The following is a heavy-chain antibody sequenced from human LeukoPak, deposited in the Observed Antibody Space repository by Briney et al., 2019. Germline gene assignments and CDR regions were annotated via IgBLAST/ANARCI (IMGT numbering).Heavy chain of an antibody. D-gene: IGHD5-12*01. Sequence: SETLSLTCTVSGCSISSYYWSWIRQPPGKGLEWIGYIYYSGSTNYNPSLKSRVTISVDTSKNQFSLKLSSVTAADTAVYYCARSDGYNEIGDFDYWGQGTLVTVSS. V-gene: IGHV4-59*01. CDR1: GCSISSYY. J-gene: IGHJ4*02. CDR3: ARSDGYNEIGDFDY. CDR2: IYYSGST.